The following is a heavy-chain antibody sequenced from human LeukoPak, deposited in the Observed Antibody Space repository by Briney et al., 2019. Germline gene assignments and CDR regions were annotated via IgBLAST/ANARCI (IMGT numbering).Heavy chain of an antibody. Sequence: PGGSLRLSCAASGFTFSSYEMNWVRQAPGKGLEWVSYISSSGSTIYYADSVKGRFTISRDNAKNSLYLQMNSLRAEDTAVYYCARDSCSSTSCYSYFDYWGQGTLVTVSS. CDR3: ARDSCSSTSCYSYFDY. J-gene: IGHJ4*02. CDR2: ISSSGSTI. D-gene: IGHD2-2*01. CDR1: GFTFSSYE. V-gene: IGHV3-48*03.